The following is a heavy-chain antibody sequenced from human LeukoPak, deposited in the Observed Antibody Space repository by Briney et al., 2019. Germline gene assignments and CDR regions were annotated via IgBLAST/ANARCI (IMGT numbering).Heavy chain of an antibody. V-gene: IGHV1-58*02. J-gene: IGHJ6*02. D-gene: IGHD6-13*01. CDR1: GFTFTSSA. CDR2: IVVGSGNT. Sequence: GASVKVTCKASGFTFTSSAMQWVRQARGQRLEWIGWIVVGSGNTNYAQKFQERVTITRDMSTSTAYMELSSLRSEDTAVYYCAAVGPAAAGSYGMDVWGQGTTVTVSS. CDR3: AAVGPAAAGSYGMDV.